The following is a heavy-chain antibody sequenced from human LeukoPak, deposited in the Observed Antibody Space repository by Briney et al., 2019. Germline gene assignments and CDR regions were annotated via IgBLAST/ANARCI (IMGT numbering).Heavy chain of an antibody. CDR1: GYTLTELS. V-gene: IGHV1-24*01. CDR3: ATGVYYYGSGQGAFDI. CDR2: FDPEDGET. Sequence: ASVKVSCKVSGYTLTELSMHWVRQAPGKGLEWMGGFDPEDGETIYAQKFQGRVTMTEDTSTDTACMELSSLRSEDTAVYYCATGVYYYGSGQGAFDIWGQGTMVTVSS. D-gene: IGHD3-10*01. J-gene: IGHJ3*02.